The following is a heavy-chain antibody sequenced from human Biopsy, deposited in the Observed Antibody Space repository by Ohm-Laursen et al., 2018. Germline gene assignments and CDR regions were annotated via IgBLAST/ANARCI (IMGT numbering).Heavy chain of an antibody. CDR3: ARDYDTSGYYYVS. CDR1: GGSISNNNYY. V-gene: IGHV4-39*01. CDR2: IFYRGST. J-gene: IGHJ5*02. D-gene: IGHD3-22*01. Sequence: TLSLTCTVSGGSISNNNYYWGWIRQPPGKGLEWIGSIFYRGSTHYKPSLKSRVNISVDTSKNQFSLKLNSVTAADTAVYYCARDYDTSGYYYVSWGQGTLVTVSS.